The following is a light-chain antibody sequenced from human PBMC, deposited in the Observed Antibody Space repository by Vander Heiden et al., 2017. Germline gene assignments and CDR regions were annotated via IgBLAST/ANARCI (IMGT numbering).Light chain of an antibody. CDR1: QSIRND. CDR3: RQDSNYPYT. Sequence: ALQMTQSPSSLSASVGDRVTITCRASQSIRNDLGWYQQKPGKAPKLHIYAASSLQSAVPSRCSGSGSGTDFTLTSSSLQPEDVATYYCRQDSNYPYTFGQGTKLEIK. J-gene: IGKJ2*01. CDR2: AAS. V-gene: IGKV1-6*01.